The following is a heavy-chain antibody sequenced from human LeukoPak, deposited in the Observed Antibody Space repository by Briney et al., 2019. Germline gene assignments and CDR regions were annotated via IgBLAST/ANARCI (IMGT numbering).Heavy chain of an antibody. J-gene: IGHJ4*02. CDR2: IDAGATST. D-gene: IGHD2-21*02. CDR3: VRGRLLRSTKYFDY. CDR1: GFPVNKYE. Sequence: QPGGSLRLSCAASGFPVNKYEMHWVRQAPGKGLEWVSYIDAGATSTNYADSVWGRFTLSRDNAQNSVHLQMNSLRDEDTAVYCCVRGRLLRSTKYFDYWGQGALVTVSS. V-gene: IGHV3-48*03.